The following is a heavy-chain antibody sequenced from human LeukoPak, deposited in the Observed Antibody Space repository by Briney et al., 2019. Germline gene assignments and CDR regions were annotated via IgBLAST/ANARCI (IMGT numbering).Heavy chain of an antibody. CDR3: AKDRSVSNTYNFDY. V-gene: IGHV3-23*01. CDR2: ISGSGGSA. J-gene: IGHJ4*02. Sequence: GGSLRLSCAASGFTFSSYAMTWVRQAPGKALEWVSGISGSGGSAFYAVSLKGRFTISRDNSKNTLYLQMNSLRAEDTAVYYCAKDRSVSNTYNFDYWGQGALVTVSS. CDR1: GFTFSSYA. D-gene: IGHD5/OR15-5a*01.